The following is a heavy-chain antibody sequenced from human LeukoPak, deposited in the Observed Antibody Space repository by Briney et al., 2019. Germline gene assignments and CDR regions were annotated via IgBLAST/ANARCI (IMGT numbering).Heavy chain of an antibody. D-gene: IGHD6-13*01. J-gene: IGHJ4*02. CDR3: ARVRLVSSSSWYASFDY. V-gene: IGHV1-18*01. CDR2: ISAYNVNT. CDR1: GYTFTSYG. Sequence: ASVKVSCKASGYTFTSYGVSWVRQAPGQGLEWMGWISAYNVNTNYLQKVQDRVTMTTDTSTSTAYMELRSLTSDDTAVYYCARVRLVSSSSWYASFDYWGQGTLVTVSS.